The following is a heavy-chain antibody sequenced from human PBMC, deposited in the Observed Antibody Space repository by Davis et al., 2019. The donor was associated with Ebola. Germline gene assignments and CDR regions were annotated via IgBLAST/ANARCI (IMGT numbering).Heavy chain of an antibody. D-gene: IGHD2-21*02. Sequence: AASVKVSCKASGYTFTSYYMHWVRQAPGQGLEWMGIINPSGGSTSYAQKFQGRVTMTRDTSTSTAYMELSRLRSDDTAVYYCARVRYCGGDCSKNYYYGMDVWGKGTTVTVSS. V-gene: IGHV1-46*01. CDR3: ARVRYCGGDCSKNYYYGMDV. CDR1: GYTFTSYY. J-gene: IGHJ6*04. CDR2: INPSGGST.